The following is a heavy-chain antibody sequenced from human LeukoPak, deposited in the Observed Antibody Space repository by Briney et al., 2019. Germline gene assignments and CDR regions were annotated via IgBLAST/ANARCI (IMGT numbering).Heavy chain of an antibody. D-gene: IGHD3-9*01. CDR3: ALVSTSYYYYYYGMDV. V-gene: IGHV1-46*01. J-gene: IGHJ6*02. Sequence: ASVKGSCKASGYTFTSYYMHWVRQAPGQGLEWMGIINPSGGSTSYAQKFQGRVTMTGDTSTSTVYMELSSLRSEDTAVYYCALVSTSYYYYYYGMDVWGQGTTVTVSS. CDR1: GYTFTSYY. CDR2: INPSGGST.